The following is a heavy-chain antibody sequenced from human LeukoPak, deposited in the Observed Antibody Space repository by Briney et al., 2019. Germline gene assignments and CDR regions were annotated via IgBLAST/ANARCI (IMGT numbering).Heavy chain of an antibody. CDR2: ISGSGGST. V-gene: IGHV3-23*01. CDR3: AKDQEYTPDSHSPSYYFDY. D-gene: IGHD6-6*01. CDR1: GFTFSSYA. J-gene: IGHJ4*02. Sequence: GGSLRLSCVASGFTFSSYAMSWVRQAPGKGLEWVSAISGSGGSTYYADSVKGRFTISRDNSKNTLYLQMNSLRAEDTAVYYCAKDQEYTPDSHSPSYYFDYWGQGTLVTVSS.